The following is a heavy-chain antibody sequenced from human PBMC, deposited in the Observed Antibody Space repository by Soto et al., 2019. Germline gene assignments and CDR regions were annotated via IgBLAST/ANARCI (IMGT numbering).Heavy chain of an antibody. CDR2: IIPVFGTT. D-gene: IGHD3-22*01. V-gene: IGHV1-69*06. CDR1: GGTFGSDA. CDR3: ARDRTDSGYYTNWLDP. Sequence: SVKVSCKASGGTFGSDAITWVRQAPGQGLEWVGRIIPVFGTTNYAQNLQGRVTISADKSTLTSYMELHSLTSDDTALYYCARDRTDSGYYTNWLDPWGQGTQVTVS. J-gene: IGHJ5*02.